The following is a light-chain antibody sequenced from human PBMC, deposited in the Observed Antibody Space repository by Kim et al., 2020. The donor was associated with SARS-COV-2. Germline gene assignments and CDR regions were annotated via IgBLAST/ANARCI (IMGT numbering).Light chain of an antibody. J-gene: IGLJ2*01. Sequence: SSELTQDPAVSVALGQTVRITCQGDSLRSYHASWYQQKPGQAPVLVIYGKNNRPSGIPVRFSGSSSGNTASLTITGAQAEDEADYYCNSRDSSGNHLVFG. CDR1: SLRSYH. CDR3: NSRDSSGNHLV. CDR2: GKN. V-gene: IGLV3-19*01.